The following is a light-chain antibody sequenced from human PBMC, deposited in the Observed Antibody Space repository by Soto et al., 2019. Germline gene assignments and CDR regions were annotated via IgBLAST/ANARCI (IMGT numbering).Light chain of an antibody. Sequence: EIVLTLSPGTLSLPSGETATLSCRASQSVSSSYLAWYQQKPGQAPRLLIYGASSRATGIPDRFSGSGSGTEFTLTINSLQPEDFATYYCQQAKSFPLTFGQGTRLEIK. CDR2: GAS. CDR3: QQAKSFPLT. J-gene: IGKJ5*01. V-gene: IGKV3-20*01. CDR1: QSVSSSY.